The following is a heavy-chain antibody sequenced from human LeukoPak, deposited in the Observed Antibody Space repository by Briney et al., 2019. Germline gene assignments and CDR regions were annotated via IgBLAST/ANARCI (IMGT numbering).Heavy chain of an antibody. V-gene: IGHV3-48*03. J-gene: IGHJ4*02. CDR2: ISSSGSTI. CDR1: GFTFSSYE. CDR3: AREEYSGSYRLFDY. Sequence: GGSLRLSCAASGFTFSSYEMNWVRQAPGKGLEWVSYISSSGSTIYYADSVKGRFTISRDNAKNSLYLQMNSLRAEDTAVYYCAREEYSGSYRLFDYWGQGTLVTVSS. D-gene: IGHD1-26*01.